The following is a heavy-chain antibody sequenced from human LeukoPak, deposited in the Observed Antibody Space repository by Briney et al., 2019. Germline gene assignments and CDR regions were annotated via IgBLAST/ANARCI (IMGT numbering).Heavy chain of an antibody. CDR3: AKSLSIAVAGYPDN. J-gene: IGHJ4*02. CDR1: GFTFDDYA. D-gene: IGHD6-19*01. CDR2: ISWNSGSI. Sequence: PGRSLRLSCAASGFTFDDYAMHWVRQAPGKGLEWVSGISWNSGSIGHAGSVKGRFTISRDNAKNSLYLQMNSLRAEDMALYYCAKSLSIAVAGYPDNWGQGTLVTVSS. V-gene: IGHV3-9*03.